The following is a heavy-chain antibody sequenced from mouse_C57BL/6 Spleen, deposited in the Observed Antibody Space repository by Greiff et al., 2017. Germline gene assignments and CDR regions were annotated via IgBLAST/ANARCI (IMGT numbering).Heavy chain of an antibody. CDR3: TPVRGYFDV. CDR1: GYTFTDYE. J-gene: IGHJ1*03. CDR2: IDPETGGT. V-gene: IGHV1-15*01. Sequence: QVQLKESGAELVRPGASVTLSCKASGYTFTDYEMHWVKQTPVHGLEWIGAIDPETGGTAYNQKFKGKAILTADKSSSTAYMELRSLTSEDSAVYYCTPVRGYFDVWGTGTTVTVSA.